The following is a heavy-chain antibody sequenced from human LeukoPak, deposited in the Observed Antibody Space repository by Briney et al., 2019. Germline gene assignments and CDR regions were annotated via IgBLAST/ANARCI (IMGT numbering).Heavy chain of an antibody. Sequence: GGSLRPSCAASGFTFRDYWIHWVRQAPGKGLVWVSRIDNDGRSTIYADSVKGRFTISRDNAKNSLFLHMNSLRVEDTALYYCARDRVVVATTTPPYWYFDLWGRGTRVTVSS. D-gene: IGHD2-15*01. CDR1: GFTFRDYW. J-gene: IGHJ2*01. CDR2: IDNDGRST. CDR3: ARDRVVVATTTPPYWYFDL. V-gene: IGHV3-74*01.